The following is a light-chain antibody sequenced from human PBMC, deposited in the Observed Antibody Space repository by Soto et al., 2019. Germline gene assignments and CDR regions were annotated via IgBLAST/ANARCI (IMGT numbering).Light chain of an antibody. Sequence: DIVMTQSPDSLAVSLGERATINCKSSQSVLYSSNNKNYLAWYQQKPGQPPKLLIYWASTRESGVPDRFSGSGAGTDFTLTISSLQAEDVAVYYCQQYYSTPLTLGGGPKVEIK. CDR3: QQYYSTPLT. CDR1: QSVLYSSNNKNY. CDR2: WAS. V-gene: IGKV4-1*01. J-gene: IGKJ4*01.